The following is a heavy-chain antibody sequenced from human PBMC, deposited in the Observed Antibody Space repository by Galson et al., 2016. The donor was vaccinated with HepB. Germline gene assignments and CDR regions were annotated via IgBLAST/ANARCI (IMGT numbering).Heavy chain of an antibody. D-gene: IGHD6-19*01. Sequence: TLSLTCTVSGGSITSGGYYWSWIRQHPGKGLEWIGYIYYSGSTYYNPSLKSRLSISVDTSKIQFSLKLDSVTAADTAVYYCARRSRFGSGGGDWFDPWGQGTLVTVSS. CDR2: IYYSGST. J-gene: IGHJ5*02. CDR1: GGSITSGGYY. CDR3: ARRSRFGSGGGDWFDP. V-gene: IGHV4-31*03.